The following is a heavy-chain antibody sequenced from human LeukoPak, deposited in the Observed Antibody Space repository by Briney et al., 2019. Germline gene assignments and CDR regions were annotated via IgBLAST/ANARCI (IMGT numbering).Heavy chain of an antibody. Sequence: GGSLRLSCAASGFTFSSYWMSWVRQAPGKGLEWVANIKQDGSEKYYVDSVKGRFTISRDNAKNSLYLQMNSLRAEDTAVYYCARPFRGYYYDSSGYCNDYWGQGTLVTVSS. D-gene: IGHD3-22*01. CDR2: IKQDGSEK. V-gene: IGHV3-7*01. CDR3: ARPFRGYYYDSSGYCNDY. J-gene: IGHJ4*02. CDR1: GFTFSSYW.